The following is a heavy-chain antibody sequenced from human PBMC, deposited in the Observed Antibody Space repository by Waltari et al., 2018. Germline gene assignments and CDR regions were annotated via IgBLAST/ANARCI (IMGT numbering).Heavy chain of an antibody. Sequence: LQLQELGPGLVKPSETLSLTCSVSGHPISRKTYSWAWIRQPPGEGLEWIATMTYGGNTFYKPSLKSRITLSMDTSKNQFSLVLTSVTAADTAVYYCARRSRDSSGHFYSDYWGQGTLVTVSS. D-gene: IGHD3-22*01. J-gene: IGHJ4*02. CDR1: GHPISRKTYS. CDR2: MTYGGNT. V-gene: IGHV4-39*01. CDR3: ARRSRDSSGHFYSDY.